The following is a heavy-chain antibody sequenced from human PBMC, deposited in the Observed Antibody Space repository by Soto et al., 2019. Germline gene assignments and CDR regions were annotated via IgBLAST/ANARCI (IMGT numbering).Heavy chain of an antibody. CDR1: GYTLTELS. CDR2: FDPEDGET. D-gene: IGHD6-6*01. V-gene: IGHV1-24*01. Sequence: ASVKVSCKVSGYTLTELSMHWVRQAPGKGLEWMGGFDPEDGETIYAQKFQGRVTMTEDTSTDTAYMELSSLRSEDTAVYYCATGDIAARIFILAFDSWLQGTMVTVS. CDR3: ATGDIAARIFILAFDS. J-gene: IGHJ3*02.